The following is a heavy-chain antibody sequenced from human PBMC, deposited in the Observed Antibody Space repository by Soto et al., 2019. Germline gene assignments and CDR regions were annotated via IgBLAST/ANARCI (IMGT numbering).Heavy chain of an antibody. V-gene: IGHV3-30*03. CDR3: SRGIKGGLDA. CDR2: ISYDGSNT. D-gene: IGHD2-21*01. Sequence: QVQLAESGGGVVQPGRSLRFSCTTSGFVFNDYDIHWVRQAPGKGLAWLASISYDGSNTYYADSVKGRFTISRDNSKNTLSLQINSLGAEDTAVYYCSRGIKGGLDAWGPGTLVTVSS. CDR1: GFVFNDYD. J-gene: IGHJ5*02.